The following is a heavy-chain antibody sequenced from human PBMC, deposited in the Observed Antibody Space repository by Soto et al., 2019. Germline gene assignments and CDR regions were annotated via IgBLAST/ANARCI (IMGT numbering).Heavy chain of an antibody. CDR2: IYHSGST. CDR1: GDSISNTAYY. V-gene: IGHV4-39*01. D-gene: IGHD1-26*01. CDR3: ARRGFMGATTIDY. Sequence: PSETLSLTCTVSGDSISNTAYYWGWIRQPPGKGLEYIGDIYHSGSTYYDSSLKSRVTISVDTSKNQFSLKLSSVTAADTAVYYCARRGFMGATTIDYWGQGTLVTVSS. J-gene: IGHJ4*02.